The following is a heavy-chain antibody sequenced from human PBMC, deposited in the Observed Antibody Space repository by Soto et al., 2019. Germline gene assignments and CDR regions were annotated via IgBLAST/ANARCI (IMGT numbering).Heavy chain of an antibody. Sequence: GSRRLCCSASGFSLSSYDMAWVRQGTGKGLEWVSAIGTTGDTYYAGSVKGRFTISRENAKKYLYLQMNSLRAGDTAIYFCARAIGPTLFDYWGQGTLVTVSS. CDR2: IGTTGDT. D-gene: IGHD3-22*01. CDR3: ARAIGPTLFDY. J-gene: IGHJ4*02. CDR1: GFSLSSYD. V-gene: IGHV3-13*04.